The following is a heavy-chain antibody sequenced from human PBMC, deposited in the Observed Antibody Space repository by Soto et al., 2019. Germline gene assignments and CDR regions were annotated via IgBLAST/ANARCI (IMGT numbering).Heavy chain of an antibody. D-gene: IGHD6-13*01. V-gene: IGHV4-59*08. J-gene: IGHJ4*02. CDR3: ARRYSSSFDY. Sequence: QVQLQESGPGLVKPSETLSLTCTVSGGSISSYYLSWIRQPPGKGLEWIGYIYYSGSTNYNPSLKSRVTISVDTSKNQFSLKLSSVTAADTAVYYCARRYSSSFDYWGQGTLVTVSS. CDR1: GGSISSYY. CDR2: IYYSGST.